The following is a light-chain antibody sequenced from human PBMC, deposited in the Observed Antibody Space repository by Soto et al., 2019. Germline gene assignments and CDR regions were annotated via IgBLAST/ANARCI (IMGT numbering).Light chain of an antibody. V-gene: IGKV1-8*01. CDR2: AAS. CDR1: QGISSY. J-gene: IGKJ4*01. Sequence: AIRMTQSPSSFSASTGDRVTITCRASQGISSYLAWYQQKPGKAPKLLIYAASTLQSGVPSRFSGSGSGTDFTLTISCLQSEDFATYYCQQCYSYPVTFGGGTKVEIK. CDR3: QQCYSYPVT.